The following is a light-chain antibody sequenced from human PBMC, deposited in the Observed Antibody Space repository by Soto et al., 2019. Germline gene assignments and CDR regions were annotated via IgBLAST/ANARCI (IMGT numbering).Light chain of an antibody. CDR1: QGLSSGY. J-gene: IGKJ4*01. Sequence: EIVLTQSPGTLSLSPGERATLSCRTRQGLSSGYLAWYQHKPGQAPRLLIYGASSRATGIPDRFSGSGSGTDFTLTISRLEPEDFAVYYCQQYGSSPFTFGGGTKVEIK. CDR2: GAS. CDR3: QQYGSSPFT. V-gene: IGKV3-20*01.